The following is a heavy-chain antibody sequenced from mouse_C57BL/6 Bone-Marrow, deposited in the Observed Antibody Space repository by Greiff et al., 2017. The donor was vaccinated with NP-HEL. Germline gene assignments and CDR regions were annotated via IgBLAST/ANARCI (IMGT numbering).Heavy chain of an antibody. CDR1: GFSLTSYG. V-gene: IGHV2-2*01. J-gene: IGHJ4*01. CDR3: ARKDGYYPYYAMDY. CDR2: IWSGGST. Sequence: VMLVESGPGLVQPSQRLSITCTVSGFSLTSYGVHWVRQSPGKGLEWLGVIWSGGSTDYNAAFISRLSISKDNSKSQVFFKMNSLQADDTAIYYCARKDGYYPYYAMDYWGQGTSVTVSS. D-gene: IGHD2-3*01.